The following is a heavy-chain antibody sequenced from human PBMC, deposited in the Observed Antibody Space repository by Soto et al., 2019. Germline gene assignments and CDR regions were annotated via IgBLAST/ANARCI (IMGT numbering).Heavy chain of an antibody. D-gene: IGHD1-26*01. CDR3: AKDRSASGSYNGYFDY. CDR2: ISGSGGST. CDR1: GFTFSSYA. Sequence: GGSLRLSCAASGFTFSSYAMSWVRQAPGKGLEWVSAISGSGGSTYYADSVKGRFTISRDNSKNTLYLQMNSLRAEDTAVYYCAKDRSASGSYNGYFDYWGQGTLVTVS. J-gene: IGHJ4*02. V-gene: IGHV3-23*01.